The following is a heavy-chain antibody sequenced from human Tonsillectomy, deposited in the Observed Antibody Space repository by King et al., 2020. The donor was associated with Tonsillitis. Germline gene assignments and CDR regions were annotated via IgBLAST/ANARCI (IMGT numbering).Heavy chain of an antibody. Sequence: VQLVESGGDLVQPGKSLILSCAASGFTFSDYWMTLVRQAPGKGPEWVANIKHDGIEKYYVDSVKGRVTVSRDNAKKLLYLQLNTLRAGDTAVYYCARIGYRYGATFFDYWGQGTLVTVSS. J-gene: IGHJ4*02. CDR2: IKHDGIEK. D-gene: IGHD5-18*01. V-gene: IGHV3-7*01. CDR3: ARIGYRYGATFFDY. CDR1: GFTFSDYW.